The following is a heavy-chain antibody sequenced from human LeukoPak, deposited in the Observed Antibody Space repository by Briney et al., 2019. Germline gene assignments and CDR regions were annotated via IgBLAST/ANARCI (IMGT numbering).Heavy chain of an antibody. D-gene: IGHD2-15*01. V-gene: IGHV3-66*01. Sequence: GGSLRLSCVASGFTVSSNYMSWVRQAPGKGLEWVSVIYSGGSTYYADSVKGRFTISRDNSKNTLYLQMNSLRAEDTAVYYCARDRDCSGGSCYEPAGWFDPWGQGTLVTVSS. J-gene: IGHJ5*02. CDR3: ARDRDCSGGSCYEPAGWFDP. CDR1: GFTVSSNY. CDR2: IYSGGST.